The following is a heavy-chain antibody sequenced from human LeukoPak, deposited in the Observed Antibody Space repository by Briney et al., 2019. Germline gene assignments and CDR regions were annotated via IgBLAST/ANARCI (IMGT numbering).Heavy chain of an antibody. CDR1: GYTFTSYG. Sequence: ASVKVSCKASGYTFTSYGISWVRQAPGQGLEWMGWVSTYNGNTKYAQKVQGRVTMTTDTSTSTAYMELRSLRSDDTAVYYCARDYSSGWPNFDYWGQGTLVTVSS. J-gene: IGHJ4*02. D-gene: IGHD6-19*01. CDR3: ARDYSSGWPNFDY. CDR2: VSTYNGNT. V-gene: IGHV1-18*01.